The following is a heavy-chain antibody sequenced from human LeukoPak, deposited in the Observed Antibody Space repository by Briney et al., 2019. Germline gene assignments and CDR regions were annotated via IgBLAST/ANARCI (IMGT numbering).Heavy chain of an antibody. CDR3: ARDRVLRYFDWLSKGAFDI. CDR1: GYTFTGYY. D-gene: IGHD3-9*01. CDR2: INPNSAGT. Sequence: GASVKVSCKASGYTFTGYYMHWVRQAPGQGLEWMGWINPNSAGTNYAQKFQGRVTMTRDTSISTAYMELSRLRSDDTAVYYCARDRVLRYFDWLSKGAFDIWGQGTMVTVSS. J-gene: IGHJ3*02. V-gene: IGHV1-2*02.